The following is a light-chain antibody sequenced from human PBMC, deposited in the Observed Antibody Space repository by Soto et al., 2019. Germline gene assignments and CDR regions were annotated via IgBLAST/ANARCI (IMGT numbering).Light chain of an antibody. J-gene: IGKJ2*01. CDR2: WAS. V-gene: IGKV4-1*01. CDR3: QQYYSAPYT. Sequence: DIVMTQSPDSLAVSLGERATINCKSSQSVLSSSNNMNYLTWFQQMPGQPPRLLIYWASTGESGVPDRFSGSGSGTDFTLTISSLQAEDVAVYYCQQYYSAPYTFGQGTKLEIK. CDR1: QSVLSSSNNMNY.